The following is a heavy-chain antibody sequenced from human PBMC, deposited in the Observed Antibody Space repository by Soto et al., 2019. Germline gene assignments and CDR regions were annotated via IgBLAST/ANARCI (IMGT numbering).Heavy chain of an antibody. V-gene: IGHV3-74*01. CDR3: ASLDTGHYYFDY. CDR1: GFTFSTYW. J-gene: IGHJ4*02. CDR2: INGDGSRT. Sequence: PGGSLRLSCAASGFTFSTYWMHWVRQAPGKGLEWVSRINGDGSRTTYADSVKGRFTISSDSAKNTVYLQMNSLRAEDTAVYYCASLDTGHYYFDYWGQGTLVTVSS. D-gene: IGHD5-18*01.